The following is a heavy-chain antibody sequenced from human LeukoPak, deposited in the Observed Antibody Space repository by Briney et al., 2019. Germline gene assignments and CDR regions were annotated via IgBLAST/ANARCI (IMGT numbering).Heavy chain of an antibody. D-gene: IGHD3-3*01. CDR3: ARDDRTTLHGYYPLAY. J-gene: IGHJ4*02. Sequence: GGSLRLSCAASGFTFRSYNMNWVRQAPGKAMEWVSYISSSSSIIYYADSVKGRFTISRDNAVNSLYLQMNNLRDEDTAVYYCARDDRTTLHGYYPLAYWGQGTLVTVSS. CDR1: GFTFRSYN. V-gene: IGHV3-48*02. CDR2: ISSSSSII.